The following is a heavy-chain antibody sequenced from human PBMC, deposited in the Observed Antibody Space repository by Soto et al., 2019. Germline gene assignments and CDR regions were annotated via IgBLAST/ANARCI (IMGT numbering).Heavy chain of an antibody. Sequence: ASVKVSCKTSRYIFTGYYMHWVRQAPGQGLEWMGWINPNSGDTNYAQRFKGRVSMTSDTSINTAYLELTRLRPGDTAVFFCARSHSAYHYHAMDAWGQGTTVTVSS. CDR1: RYIFTGYY. J-gene: IGHJ6*02. CDR2: INPNSGDT. CDR3: ARSHSAYHYHAMDA. V-gene: IGHV1-2*02.